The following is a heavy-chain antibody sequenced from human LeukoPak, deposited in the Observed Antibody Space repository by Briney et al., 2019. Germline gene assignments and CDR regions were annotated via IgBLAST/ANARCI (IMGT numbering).Heavy chain of an antibody. V-gene: IGHV7-4-1*02. CDR2: INTNTGNP. CDR1: GYTFTSYA. D-gene: IGHD6-19*01. Sequence: ASVRVSCKASGYTFTSYAMNWVRQAPGQGREWMGWINTNTGNPTYAQGFTARFVFSLDTSVSTAYLQISSLKAEDTAVYYYARGSSGGWYAGDYFDYWGQGTLVTVSS. J-gene: IGHJ4*02. CDR3: ARGSSGGWYAGDYFDY.